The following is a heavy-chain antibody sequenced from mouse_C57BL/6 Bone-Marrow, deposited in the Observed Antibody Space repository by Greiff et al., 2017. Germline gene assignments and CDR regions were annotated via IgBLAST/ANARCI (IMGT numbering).Heavy chain of an antibody. V-gene: IGHV1-55*01. D-gene: IGHD2-3*01. CDR1: GYTFTSYW. CDR2: IYPGSGST. J-gene: IGHJ1*03. Sequence: QVQLQQPGAELVKPGASVKMSCKASGYTFTSYWITWVKQRPGQGLEWIGDIYPGSGSTNYNEKFKSKATLTVDTSSSTAYMQLSSLTSEDSAVSYCARADGYPWYFDVWGTGTTVTVSS. CDR3: ARADGYPWYFDV.